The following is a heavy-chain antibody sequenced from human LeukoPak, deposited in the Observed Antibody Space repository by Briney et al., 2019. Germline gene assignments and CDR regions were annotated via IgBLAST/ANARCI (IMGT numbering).Heavy chain of an antibody. D-gene: IGHD3-10*01. CDR1: GGSISSSSYY. CDR2: IYYSGST. J-gene: IGHJ4*02. V-gene: IGHV4-39*07. Sequence: SETLSLTCTVSGGSISSSSYYWGWIRQPPGKGLEWIGSIYYSGSTYYNPSLKSRVTISVDTSKNQFSLKLSSVTAADTAVYYCARDRRITMVRGGVGGFDYWGQGTLVTVSS. CDR3: ARDRRITMVRGGVGGFDY.